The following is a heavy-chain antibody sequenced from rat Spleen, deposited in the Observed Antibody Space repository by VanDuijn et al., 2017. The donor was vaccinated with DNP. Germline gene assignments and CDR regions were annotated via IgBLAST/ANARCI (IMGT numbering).Heavy chain of an antibody. D-gene: IGHD4-3*01. J-gene: IGHJ2*01. CDR3: ASWGIRAYYFDS. CDR2: ISYAGGRT. V-gene: IGHV5-22*01. Sequence: EVQLVESGGDLVQPGRSLKLSCAASGFSFSDYYMAWVRQAPTKGLEWVAYISYAGGRTYYGDSVKGRFTISRDNAKSTLYLQMNSLRFEDTATYFCASWGIRAYYFDSWGQGVMVTVSS. CDR1: GFSFSDYY.